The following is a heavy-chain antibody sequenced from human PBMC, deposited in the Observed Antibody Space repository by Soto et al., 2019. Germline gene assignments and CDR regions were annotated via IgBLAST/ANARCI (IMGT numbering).Heavy chain of an antibody. CDR1: GYTFTSYG. D-gene: IGHD3-16*01. CDR2: ISPFNGQT. Sequence: QVQLVQSGDEVKKPGASVKVSCRASGYTFTSYGVSWVRQAPGQGLEWMGWISPFNGQTNYIQKVQVRVTLTTEASTSTAYMELRSLRSDDTAVYYCARGGDYYYGLDVWGQGTTVTVSS. V-gene: IGHV1-18*01. CDR3: ARGGDYYYGLDV. J-gene: IGHJ6*02.